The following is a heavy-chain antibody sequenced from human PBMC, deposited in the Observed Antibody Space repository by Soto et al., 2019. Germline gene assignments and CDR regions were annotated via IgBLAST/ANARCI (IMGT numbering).Heavy chain of an antibody. D-gene: IGHD1-7*01. J-gene: IGHJ4*02. CDR2: IWYDGSDK. Sequence: QVQLVESGGGVVQPGRSLRLSCAASGFTFSSYGMHWVRQAPGKGLEWVAVIWYDGSDKFYADSVKGRFTISRDNSKNTLYLQMLILTAEDTAVYYCAKGGGTTLPLDSWGQGTLVTVSS. CDR3: AKGGGTTLPLDS. CDR1: GFTFSSYG. V-gene: IGHV3-33*06.